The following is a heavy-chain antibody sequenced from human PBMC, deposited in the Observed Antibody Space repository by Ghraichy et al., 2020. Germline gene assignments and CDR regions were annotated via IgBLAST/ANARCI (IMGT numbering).Heavy chain of an antibody. J-gene: IGHJ4*02. V-gene: IGHV3-23*01. D-gene: IGHD6-19*01. CDR3: AKEMDTRGWYSADY. CDR2: IRGSGVKT. CDR1: EVTFSNYT. Sequence: GGSLRLSCAASEVTFSNYTTNWFRQAPGKGLEWVSAIRGSGVKTYYAESVKGRFTVSRDNTNDTLYLQMNSLRVEDTAVYYCAKEMDTRGWYSADYWGQGTLVIVSS.